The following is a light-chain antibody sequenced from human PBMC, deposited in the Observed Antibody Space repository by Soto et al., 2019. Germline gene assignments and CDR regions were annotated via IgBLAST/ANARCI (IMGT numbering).Light chain of an antibody. V-gene: IGKV1-12*01. CDR1: QAISSW. CDR3: QQSYSALSIT. J-gene: IGKJ5*01. CDR2: AAS. Sequence: DIQITQSPTSLSASVGDRVTISCRASQAISSWLVWYQQKQGKAPKLLIYAASNLQSGVPARFMGTGYGTEFTLTITSLQPEDSATYYCQQSYSALSITFGQGTRLAIK.